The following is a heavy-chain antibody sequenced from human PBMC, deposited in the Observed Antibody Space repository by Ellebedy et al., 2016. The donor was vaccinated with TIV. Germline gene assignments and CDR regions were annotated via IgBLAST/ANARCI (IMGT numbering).Heavy chain of an antibody. CDR3: ARDSGFGVDTPY. J-gene: IGHJ4*02. CDR1: GFIVSATY. V-gene: IGHV3-53*01. Sequence: GESLKISXAASGFIVSATYMSWVRKAPGKGLEWVSIIYPDDRTFYAGFARGRFSISRDKSKNTLYLQMNSLRADDTAVYYCARDSGFGVDTPYWGQGTPVTVSS. D-gene: IGHD3-3*01. CDR2: IYPDDRT.